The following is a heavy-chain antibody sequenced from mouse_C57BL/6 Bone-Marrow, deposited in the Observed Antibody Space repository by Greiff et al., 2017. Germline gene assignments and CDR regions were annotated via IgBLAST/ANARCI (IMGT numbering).Heavy chain of an antibody. CDR2: ISDGGSYT. D-gene: IGHD1-1*01. CDR1: GFTFSSYA. J-gene: IGHJ2*01. Sequence: DVQLQESGGGLVKPGGSLKLSCAASGFTFSSYAMSWVRQTPEKRLEWVATISDGGSYTYYPDNVKGRFTISRDNAKNNLYLQMSHLKSEDPAMYYCARDGPTGVDYWGQGTTLTVSS. CDR3: ARDGPTGVDY. V-gene: IGHV5-4*01.